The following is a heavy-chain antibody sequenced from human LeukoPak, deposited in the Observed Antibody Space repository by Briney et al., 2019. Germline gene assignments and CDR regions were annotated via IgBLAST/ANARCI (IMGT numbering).Heavy chain of an antibody. Sequence: ASVTVSFKASGYTFTIYGISWVRQAPGQGLEWMGWISAYNGNTNYAQKLQGRVTMTTDTSTSTAYMELRSLRSDDTAVYYCARDGRYFDWLDYWGQGTLVTVSS. CDR1: GYTFTIYG. J-gene: IGHJ4*02. CDR3: ARDGRYFDWLDY. CDR2: ISAYNGNT. V-gene: IGHV1-18*01. D-gene: IGHD3-9*01.